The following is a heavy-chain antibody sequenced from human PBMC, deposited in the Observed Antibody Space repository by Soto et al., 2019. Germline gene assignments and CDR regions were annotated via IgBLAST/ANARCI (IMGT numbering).Heavy chain of an antibody. J-gene: IGHJ4*02. Sequence: QVQLQESGPGLVKPSQTLSLTCTVSGGSISSGGTGSYWTWIRQLPGKGLEWIGYIHYTGNTYYSPSLKSPPTISIDTSENQFSLKLPSVTAAVTAVYFCASGHDAYKVRYWGQGTLVTVSS. D-gene: IGHD1-1*01. CDR2: IHYTGNT. CDR3: ASGHDAYKVRY. V-gene: IGHV4-31*01. CDR1: GGSISSGGTGSY.